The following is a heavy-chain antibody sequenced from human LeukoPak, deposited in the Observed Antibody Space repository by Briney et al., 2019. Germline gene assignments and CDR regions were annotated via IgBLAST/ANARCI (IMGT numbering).Heavy chain of an antibody. CDR3: ARQPHSYGPDYYYYYMDL. J-gene: IGHJ6*03. D-gene: IGHD5-18*01. Sequence: PSETLSLTCTVSGGSISSYYWSWIRQPAGKGLEWIGRIYTSGSTNYNPSLKSRVTISIDTSKNQFSLKLNSVTAADTAVYYCARQPHSYGPDYYYYYMDLWGTGTTVTVSS. CDR2: IYTSGST. V-gene: IGHV4-4*07. CDR1: GGSISSYY.